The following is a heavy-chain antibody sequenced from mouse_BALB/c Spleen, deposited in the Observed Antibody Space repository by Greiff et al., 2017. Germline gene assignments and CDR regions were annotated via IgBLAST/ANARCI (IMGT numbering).Heavy chain of an antibody. CDR3: ARGDDGYTWFAY. J-gene: IGHJ3*01. Sequence: EVKLMESGPGLVKPSQSLSLTCSVTGYSITSGYYWNWIRQFPGNKLEWMGYISYDGSNNYNPSLKNRISITRDTSKNQFFLKLNSVTTEDTATYYCARGDDGYTWFAYWGQGTLVTVSA. CDR1: GYSITSGYY. V-gene: IGHV3-6*02. CDR2: ISYDGSN. D-gene: IGHD2-3*01.